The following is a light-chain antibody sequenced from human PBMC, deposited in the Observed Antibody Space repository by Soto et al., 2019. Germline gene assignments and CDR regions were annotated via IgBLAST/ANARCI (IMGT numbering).Light chain of an antibody. V-gene: IGLV2-23*02. CDR3: YSFAGGATFL. CDR2: EAT. CDR1: SSDIGNYNL. Sequence: QSALTQPGSVSGSPGQSITISCTGSSSDIGNYNLVSWYQQHPGKAPKLMIFEATKRPSGVSNRFSGSRSGNTASLTISALQAEDDSYYSCYSFAGGATFLFGGGTKLTVL. J-gene: IGLJ2*01.